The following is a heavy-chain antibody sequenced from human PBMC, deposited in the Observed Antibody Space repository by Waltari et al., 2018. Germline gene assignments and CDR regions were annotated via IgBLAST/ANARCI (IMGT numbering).Heavy chain of an antibody. D-gene: IGHD5-18*01. J-gene: IGHJ4*02. CDR3: AGDMGVLAMYYFDY. CDR2: MYYSGST. CDR1: CGSISSSSYC. Sequence: QLQLQESVPGLVKPSETLSLTCTVSCGSISSSSYCWGWIRQPPGKGLEWIGSMYYSGSTYYKPSLKRRATTAVDTSKNQFSLKRSSVTAADTAEYYCAGDMGVLAMYYFDYWGQGTLVTVSS. V-gene: IGHV4-39*07.